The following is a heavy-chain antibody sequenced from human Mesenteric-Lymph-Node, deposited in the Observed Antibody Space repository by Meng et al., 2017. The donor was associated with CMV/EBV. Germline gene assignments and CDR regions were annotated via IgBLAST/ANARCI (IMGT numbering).Heavy chain of an antibody. V-gene: IGHV3-30-3*01. CDR1: TFSNYS. CDR3: ARDPSGALQFLEWLPLDY. CDR2: ISHDGSNK. Sequence: TFSNYSLHWFRQAPCKGLEWVAGISHDGSNKDSAVSVTGRFTISRDNSKNTLYLQMNSLRAEDTAVYYCARDPSGALQFLEWLPLDYWGQGTLVTVSS. D-gene: IGHD3-3*01. J-gene: IGHJ4*02.